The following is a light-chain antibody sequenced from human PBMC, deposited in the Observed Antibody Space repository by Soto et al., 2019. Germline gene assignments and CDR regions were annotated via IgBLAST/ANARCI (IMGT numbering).Light chain of an antibody. CDR2: GAS. CDR1: QSVSSN. J-gene: IGKJ1*01. CDR3: QQYETSPRT. V-gene: IGKV3-20*01. Sequence: EIVLTQSPGTLSLSPGARATLSCRASQSVSSNLAWYQQKPGQAPRLLIYGASSRATGIPDRFSGSGSGTDSTLTISRLEPEDFAVYYCQQYETSPRTFGQGTKVDIK.